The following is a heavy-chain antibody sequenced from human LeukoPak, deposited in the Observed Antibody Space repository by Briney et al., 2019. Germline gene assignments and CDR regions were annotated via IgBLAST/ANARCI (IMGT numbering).Heavy chain of an antibody. CDR2: IYSGGST. Sequence: PGGSPRLSCAASGFTVSSNYMSWVRQAPGKGLEWVSVIYSGGSTYYADSVKGRFTISRDNSKNTLYLQMNSLRAEDTAVYYCARAHDYGDYGAAFDIWGQGTMVTVSS. J-gene: IGHJ3*02. D-gene: IGHD4-17*01. CDR3: ARAHDYGDYGAAFDI. V-gene: IGHV3-53*01. CDR1: GFTVSSNY.